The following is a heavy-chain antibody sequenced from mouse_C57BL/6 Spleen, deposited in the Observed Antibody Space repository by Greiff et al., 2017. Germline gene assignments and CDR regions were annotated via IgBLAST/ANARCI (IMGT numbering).Heavy chain of an antibody. Sequence: QVHVKQSGAELVRPGASVTLSCKASGYTFTDYEMHWVKQTPVHGLEWIGAIDPETGGTAYNQKFKGKAILTAGKSSSTAYMELRSLTSEDSAVYYCHSSRNYFDYWGQGTTLTVSS. CDR1: GYTFTDYE. CDR3: HSSRNYFDY. V-gene: IGHV1-15*01. J-gene: IGHJ2*01. CDR2: IDPETGGT. D-gene: IGHD3-1*01.